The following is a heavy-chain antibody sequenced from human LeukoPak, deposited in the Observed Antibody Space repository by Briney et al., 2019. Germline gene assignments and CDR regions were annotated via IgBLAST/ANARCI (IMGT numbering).Heavy chain of an antibody. J-gene: IGHJ4*02. CDR2: IYWNDDK. D-gene: IGHD6-13*01. CDR3: AHRPSQPPYSSSWLD. Sequence: ESGPMLVKPTQTLTLTCTFSGFSLSTSGVGVGWIRQPPGKALEWLALIYWNDDKRYSPSLKSRLTITKDTSKNQVVLTMTNMDPVDTATYYCAHRPSQPPYSSSWLDWGQGTLVTVSS. CDR1: GFSLSTSGVG. V-gene: IGHV2-5*01.